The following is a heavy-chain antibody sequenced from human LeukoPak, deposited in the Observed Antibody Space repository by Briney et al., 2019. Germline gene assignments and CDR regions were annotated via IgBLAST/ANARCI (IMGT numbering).Heavy chain of an antibody. Sequence: GGSLRLSCAASGFTFSSYSMNWVRQAPGKGLEWVSYISSSSSTIYYADSVKGRFTISRDNAKNSLYLQMNSLRAEDTAVYYCAREGYSSSSFSYYYYYYMDVWGKGTTVTVSS. CDR2: ISSSSSTI. D-gene: IGHD6-6*01. J-gene: IGHJ6*03. CDR1: GFTFSSYS. V-gene: IGHV3-48*01. CDR3: AREGYSSSSFSYYYYYYMDV.